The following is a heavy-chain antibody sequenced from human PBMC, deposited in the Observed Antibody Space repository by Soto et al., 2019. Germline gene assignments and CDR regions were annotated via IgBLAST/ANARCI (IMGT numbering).Heavy chain of an antibody. CDR2: IKQDGSEK. V-gene: IGHV3-7*03. CDR1: GFTFSKYW. D-gene: IGHD6-6*01. J-gene: IGHJ4*02. Sequence: GGSLRLSCAASGFTFSKYWMSWVRQAPGKGLEWVANIKQDGSEKYYVDSVRGRFTISGDNTKGSLYLQMNSLRAEDTAVYYCARGSSFLPVWGQGTLVTVSS. CDR3: ARGSSFLPV.